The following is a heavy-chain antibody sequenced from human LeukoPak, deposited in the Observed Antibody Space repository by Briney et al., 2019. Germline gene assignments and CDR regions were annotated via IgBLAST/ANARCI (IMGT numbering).Heavy chain of an antibody. Sequence: SETLSLTCTVSGGSISSYYWSWIRQPPGKGLEWIGYIYYSGSTYYNPSLKSRVTISVDTSKNQFSLKLSSVTAADTAVYYCARVNIVLMVYAPPNFDYWGQGTLVTVSS. CDR3: ARVNIVLMVYAPPNFDY. CDR1: GGSISSYY. CDR2: IYYSGST. J-gene: IGHJ4*02. V-gene: IGHV4-59*12. D-gene: IGHD2-8*01.